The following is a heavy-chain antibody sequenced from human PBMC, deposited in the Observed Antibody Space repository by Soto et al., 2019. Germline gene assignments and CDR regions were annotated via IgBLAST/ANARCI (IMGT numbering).Heavy chain of an antibody. Sequence: EVQLVESGGGLVKPGGSLRLSCAASGFTFSSYSMNWVRQAPGKGLEWVSSISSSSSYIYYADSVKGRFTISRDNAKNSRYIQMNCLRAEDTAVYYCASLPGIAAGGPYGMDVWGQGTTVTVSS. D-gene: IGHD6-25*01. J-gene: IGHJ6*02. V-gene: IGHV3-21*06. CDR1: GFTFSSYS. CDR3: ASLPGIAAGGPYGMDV. CDR2: ISSSSSYI.